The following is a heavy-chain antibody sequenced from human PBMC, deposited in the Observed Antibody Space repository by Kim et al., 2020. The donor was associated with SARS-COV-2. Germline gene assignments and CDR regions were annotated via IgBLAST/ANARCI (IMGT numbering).Heavy chain of an antibody. V-gene: IGHV1-3*01. CDR3: AREYYDILTGYYLFDY. D-gene: IGHD3-9*01. J-gene: IGHJ4*02. Sequence: KFQGRVTITRDTSAITAYMELSSLRSEDTAVYYCAREYYDILTGYYLFDYWGQGTLVTVSS.